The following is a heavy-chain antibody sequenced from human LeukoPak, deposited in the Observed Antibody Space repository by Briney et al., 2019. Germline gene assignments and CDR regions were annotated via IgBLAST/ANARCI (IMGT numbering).Heavy chain of an antibody. Sequence: GGSLRLSCAASGFTFNMYGMSWVRQAPGKGLEWVSTIRASGGSTYYADSVKGRFTISRDNSKNTLYLQMSSLRAEDTAVYFCAKDISSGYSYFDYWGQGTLVTVSS. CDR3: AKDISSGYSYFDY. CDR1: GFTFNMYG. J-gene: IGHJ4*02. CDR2: IRASGGST. V-gene: IGHV3-23*01. D-gene: IGHD5-18*01.